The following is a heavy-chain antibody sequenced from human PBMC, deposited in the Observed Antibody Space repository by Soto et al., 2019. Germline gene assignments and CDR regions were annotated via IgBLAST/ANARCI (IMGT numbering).Heavy chain of an antibody. D-gene: IGHD3-3*01. CDR3: ARDWNGMDV. CDR1: GFTFSSYG. Sequence: QVQLVESGGGVVQPGRSLRLSCAASGFTFSSYGIHWVRQAPGKGLEWVAVIWYDGSNKYYADSVKGRFSISRDNYKNTVHLQMKSLTAEDTAEYHCARDWNGMDVWGQGATVTVSS. J-gene: IGHJ6*02. CDR2: IWYDGSNK. V-gene: IGHV3-33*01.